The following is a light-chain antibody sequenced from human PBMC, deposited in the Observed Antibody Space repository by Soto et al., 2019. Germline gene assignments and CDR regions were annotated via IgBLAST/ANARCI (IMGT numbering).Light chain of an antibody. Sequence: EIVLTQSPATLSLSPGDSATLSCTASQDIRIFLAWYQQKPGQAPSLLIYNASQRATGIPARFTGSGSGTDFTLSISSLGPEDFAVYYFQQRYNWPPLTFGGGTKVEIK. J-gene: IGKJ4*01. CDR3: QQRYNWPPLT. CDR2: NAS. V-gene: IGKV3-11*01. CDR1: QDIRIF.